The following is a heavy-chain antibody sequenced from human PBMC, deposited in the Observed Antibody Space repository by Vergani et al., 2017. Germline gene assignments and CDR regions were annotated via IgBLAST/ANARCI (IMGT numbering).Heavy chain of an antibody. Sequence: EVQLVESGGGLVKPGGSLRLSCAASGFTFSSYSMNWVRQAPGKGLEWVSSISSSSSYIYYADSVKGRITISRDNAKNSLYLQMNSLRAEDTAVYYCARDTGYSSSWYSGNWFDPWGQGTLVTVSS. CDR3: ARDTGYSSSWYSGNWFDP. V-gene: IGHV3-21*01. J-gene: IGHJ5*02. CDR1: GFTFSSYS. CDR2: ISSSSSYI. D-gene: IGHD6-13*01.